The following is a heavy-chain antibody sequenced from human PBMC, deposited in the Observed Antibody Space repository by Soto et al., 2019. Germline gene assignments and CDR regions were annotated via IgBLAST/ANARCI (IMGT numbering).Heavy chain of an antibody. Sequence: TLSLTCTVSGGSIRTYYWSWIRQPPGKALEWLALIDWDDDKYYSTSLKTRLTISKDTSKNQVVLTMTNMDPVDTATYYCARNYYDSSGPEYYYGMDVWGQGTTVTVSS. CDR2: IDWDDDK. CDR1: GGSIRTYY. CDR3: ARNYYDSSGPEYYYGMDV. D-gene: IGHD3-22*01. V-gene: IGHV2-70*01. J-gene: IGHJ6*02.